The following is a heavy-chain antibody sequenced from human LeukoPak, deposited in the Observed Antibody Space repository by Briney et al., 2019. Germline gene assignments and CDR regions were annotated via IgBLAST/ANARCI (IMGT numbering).Heavy chain of an antibody. CDR1: GFTFDDYA. CDR3: AKDSIGYYDSSGPYYFDY. J-gene: IGHJ4*02. V-gene: IGHV3-9*03. D-gene: IGHD3-22*01. CDR2: ISWKSGSI. Sequence: GGSLRLSCAASGFTFDDYAMHWVRHAPGKGLEWVSGISWKSGSIGYADSVKGRFTISRDNAKNSLYLQMNSLRAEDMALYYCAKDSIGYYDSSGPYYFDYWGQGTLVTVSS.